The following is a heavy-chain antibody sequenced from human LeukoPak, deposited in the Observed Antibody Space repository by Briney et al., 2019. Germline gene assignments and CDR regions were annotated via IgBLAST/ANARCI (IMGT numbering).Heavy chain of an antibody. J-gene: IGHJ3*02. Sequence: ASVKVSCKASGYTFTSYYIHWVRQAPGQGLEWMGWINTDSGNPTYAQGFTGRFVFSLDSSVSTAYLQISNLMPEDTAKYYCARETLRFDIWGQGTMVTVSS. CDR3: ARETLRFDI. V-gene: IGHV7-4-1*02. CDR1: GYTFTSYY. CDR2: INTDSGNP.